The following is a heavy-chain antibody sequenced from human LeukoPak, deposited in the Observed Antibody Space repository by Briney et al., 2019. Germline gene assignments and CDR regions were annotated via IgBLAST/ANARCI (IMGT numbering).Heavy chain of an antibody. J-gene: IGHJ4*02. V-gene: IGHV3-21*01. CDR3: ARSWLEYSSSFRDFDY. CDR1: GFNFSTYN. Sequence: PGRSLRLSCAASGFNFSTYNVNWVRQAPGKGLEWVSSISSRSSYIYYADSVKGRFTISRDNAKNSLYLQMNSLRAEDTAVYYCARSWLEYSSSFRDFDYWGQGTLVTVSS. D-gene: IGHD6-6*01. CDR2: ISSRSSYI.